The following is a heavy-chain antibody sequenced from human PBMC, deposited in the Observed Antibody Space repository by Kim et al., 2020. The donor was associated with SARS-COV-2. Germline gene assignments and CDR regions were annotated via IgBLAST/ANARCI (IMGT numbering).Heavy chain of an antibody. CDR2: IRSRAHSYAT. J-gene: IGHJ4*02. V-gene: IGHV3-73*01. CDR3: TKKNGGTTTEDY. D-gene: IGHD1-26*01. Sequence: GGSLRLSCATSGFNFTGSAIHWVRQAPGKGLEWVGRIRSRAHSYATDYAASVKGRFTISRDESRTTSYLQMSSRKVDDTAVYYCTKKNGGTTTEDYWGQGTLVTVSS. CDR1: GFNFTGSA.